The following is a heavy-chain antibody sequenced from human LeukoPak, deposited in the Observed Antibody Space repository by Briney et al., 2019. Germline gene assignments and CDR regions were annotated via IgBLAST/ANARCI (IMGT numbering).Heavy chain of an antibody. Sequence: SETLSLTCAVSGGSISSGGYSWSWIRQPPGKGLEWIGYIHYSGSTNYNPSLKSRVTISVDTSKNQFSLKLSSVTAADTAVYFCARGPPTDYYDSSGFYYVFDYWGQGTLVTVSS. CDR1: GGSISSGGYS. V-gene: IGHV4-61*08. J-gene: IGHJ4*02. CDR2: IHYSGST. D-gene: IGHD3-22*01. CDR3: ARGPPTDYYDSSGFYYVFDY.